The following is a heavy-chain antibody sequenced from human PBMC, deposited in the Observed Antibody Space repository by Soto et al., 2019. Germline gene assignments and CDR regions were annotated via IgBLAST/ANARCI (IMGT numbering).Heavy chain of an antibody. CDR2: IYYRGSA. J-gene: IGHJ4*02. CDR3: VRANYFDF. CDR1: GGSINNYY. Sequence: QVQLQESGPGLVKTSETLSLTCTVSGGSINNYYWSWFRQPPGKGLERIGSIYYRGSANSNPSLKSRLTISVDTAKNQLSLRLSSVTAAETATYYCVRANYFDFWGQGTLVTVSS. V-gene: IGHV4-59*01.